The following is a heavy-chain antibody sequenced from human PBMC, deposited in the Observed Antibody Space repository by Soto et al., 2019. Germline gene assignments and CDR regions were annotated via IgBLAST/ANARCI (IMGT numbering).Heavy chain of an antibody. CDR3: ARGLEITMVRGVSFDY. Sequence: QVQLVQSGAEVKKPGASVKVSCKASGYTFTSYYMHWVRQAPGQGLEWMGIINPSGGSTSHAQKFQGRVTMTRDTSTSTVYMELSSLRSEDTAVYYCARGLEITMVRGVSFDYWGQGTLVTVSS. V-gene: IGHV1-46*03. J-gene: IGHJ4*02. CDR2: INPSGGST. CDR1: GYTFTSYY. D-gene: IGHD3-10*01.